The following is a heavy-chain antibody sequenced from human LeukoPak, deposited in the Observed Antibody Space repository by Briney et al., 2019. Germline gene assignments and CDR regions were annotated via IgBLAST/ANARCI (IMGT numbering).Heavy chain of an antibody. J-gene: IGHJ4*02. D-gene: IGHD3-10*01. V-gene: IGHV1-46*01. Sequence: ASVKVSCKASGYIFTSYYMHWVRQAPGQGLEWMGIINPSGGSTSYAQKFQGRVTMTRDTSTSTVYMELSSLRSEDTAVYYCARDFPGGSGRDYFDYWGQGTLVTVSS. CDR3: ARDFPGGSGRDYFDY. CDR2: INPSGGST. CDR1: GYIFTSYY.